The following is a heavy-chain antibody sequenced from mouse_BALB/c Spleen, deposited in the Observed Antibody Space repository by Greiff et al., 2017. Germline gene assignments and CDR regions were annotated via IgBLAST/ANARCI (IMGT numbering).Heavy chain of an antibody. CDR3: ARHNGNYMDY. Sequence: EVKLVESGGGLVQPGGSLKLSCAASGFTFSSYTMSWVRQTPEKRLEWVAYISNGGGSTYYPDTVKGRFTISRDNAKNTLYLQMSSLKSEDTAMYYCARHNGNYMDYWGQGTTLTVSS. CDR2: ISNGGGST. CDR1: GFTFSSYT. D-gene: IGHD2-1*01. V-gene: IGHV5-12-2*01. J-gene: IGHJ2*01.